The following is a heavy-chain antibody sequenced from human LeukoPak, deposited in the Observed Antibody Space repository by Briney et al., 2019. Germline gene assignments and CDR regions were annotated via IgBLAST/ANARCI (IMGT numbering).Heavy chain of an antibody. Sequence: SETLSLTCTVSGGSISSYYWSWIRQPPGKGLEWIAYIYYSGSTNYNPSLKSRVTISVDTSKNQFSLKLSSVTAADTAVYYCARTTEGYCRGRSCYSYYYYLDVWGKGTTVTASS. CDR2: IYYSGST. V-gene: IGHV4-59*01. CDR1: GGSISSYY. D-gene: IGHD2-15*01. J-gene: IGHJ6*03. CDR3: ARTTEGYCRGRSCYSYYYYLDV.